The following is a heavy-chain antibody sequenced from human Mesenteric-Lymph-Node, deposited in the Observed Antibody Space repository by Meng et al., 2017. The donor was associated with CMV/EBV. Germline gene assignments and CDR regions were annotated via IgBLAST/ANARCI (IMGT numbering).Heavy chain of an antibody. Sequence: QVELQEAGPGLVKPSETLSLPCIDSGVSVTSGAYHWSWIRQSPGKGLEWIGYIYGTGITIYNPSLKSRVTILLETSKNQFSLKLNSVTTADTAVYYCAKSRSSTPGIVDDWGQGTLVTVSS. CDR3: AKSRSSTPGIVDD. CDR2: IYGTGIT. D-gene: IGHD2/OR15-2a*01. V-gene: IGHV4-61*08. J-gene: IGHJ4*02. CDR1: GVSVTSGAYH.